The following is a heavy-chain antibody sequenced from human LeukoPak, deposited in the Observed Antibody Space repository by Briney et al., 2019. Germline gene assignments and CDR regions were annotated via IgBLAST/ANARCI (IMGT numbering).Heavy chain of an antibody. V-gene: IGHV3-53*01. Sequence: GGSLRLSCAASGFTFSSYWMSWVRQAPGKGLEWASIIYSGGSTFYADSVKGRFTISRDNSKNTLYLQMNSLRAEDTAVYYCARGGSYLSAFDIWGQGTMVTVSS. CDR2: IYSGGST. CDR1: GFTFSSYW. J-gene: IGHJ3*02. CDR3: ARGGSYLSAFDI. D-gene: IGHD1-26*01.